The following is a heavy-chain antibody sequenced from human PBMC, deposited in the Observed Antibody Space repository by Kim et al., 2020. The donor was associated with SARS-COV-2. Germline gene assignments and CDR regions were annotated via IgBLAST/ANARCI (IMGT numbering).Heavy chain of an antibody. CDR3: ARLELLGIVVAQGANDAFDI. V-gene: IGHV4-39*01. CDR2: IYYSGST. J-gene: IGHJ3*02. Sequence: SETLSLTCTVSGGSISSSSYYWGWIRQPPGKGLEWIGSIYYSGSTYYNPSLKSRVTISVDTSKNQFSLKLSSVTAADTAVYYCARLELLGIVVAQGANDAFDIWGQGTMVTVSS. CDR1: GGSISSSSYY. D-gene: IGHD3-22*01.